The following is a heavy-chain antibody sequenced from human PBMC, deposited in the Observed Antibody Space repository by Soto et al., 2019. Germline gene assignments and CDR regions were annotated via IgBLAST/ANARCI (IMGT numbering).Heavy chain of an antibody. CDR3: ATDDIVATIRFDY. CDR2: ISYDGSNK. J-gene: IGHJ4*02. V-gene: IGHV3-30-3*01. Sequence: VAVISYDGSNKYYADYVKGRFTISRDNSKNTLYLQMNSLRAEDTAVYYCATDDIVATIRFDYWGQGTLVTVSS. D-gene: IGHD5-12*01.